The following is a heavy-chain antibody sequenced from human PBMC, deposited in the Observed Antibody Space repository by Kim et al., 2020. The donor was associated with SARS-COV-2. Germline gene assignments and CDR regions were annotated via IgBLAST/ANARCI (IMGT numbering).Heavy chain of an antibody. CDR2: ISTTGSYT. J-gene: IGHJ6*01. CDR1: GFIFDDYY. CDR3: ARVHKSSWYEVDYYSGM. D-gene: IGHD6-13*01. V-gene: IGHV3-11*06. Sequence: GGSLRLSCAASGFIFDDYYMSWARQAPGKGLEWLAFISTTGSYTNYGDSVKGRFTISRDNAQNSLSLQMHSLGVGDTGLYFCARVHKSSWYEVDYYSGM.